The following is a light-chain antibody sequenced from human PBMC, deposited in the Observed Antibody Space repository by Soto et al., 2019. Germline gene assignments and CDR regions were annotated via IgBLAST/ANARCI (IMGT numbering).Light chain of an antibody. V-gene: IGKV3-15*01. CDR2: GAS. Sequence: EIVMTMSPGTLSVSPGERAPLSCRASQSVSSNLAWYQQKPGQAPRLLIYGASTRATGVPGRFSGSGSGTDFTLTISSLQAEDVAVYYCQHSTNDLPAFGQVAKVDIK. CDR1: QSVSSN. J-gene: IGKJ1*01. CDR3: QHSTNDLPA.